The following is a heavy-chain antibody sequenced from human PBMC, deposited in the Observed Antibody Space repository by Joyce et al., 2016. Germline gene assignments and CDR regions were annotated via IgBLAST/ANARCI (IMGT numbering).Heavy chain of an antibody. V-gene: IGHV1-2*02. CDR1: GYTFTGYY. Sequence: QVQLVQSGAEAKKPGASVKVSCKTSGYTFTGYYLHWVRQAPGQGLEWMGWINPNSGGTNYAQKFQGRVTMTRDTSITTAYMELRSLRSDDTAVFYCARDGGSGYSSDYWGQGTLVTVSS. J-gene: IGHJ4*02. D-gene: IGHD5-18*01. CDR2: INPNSGGT. CDR3: ARDGGSGYSSDY.